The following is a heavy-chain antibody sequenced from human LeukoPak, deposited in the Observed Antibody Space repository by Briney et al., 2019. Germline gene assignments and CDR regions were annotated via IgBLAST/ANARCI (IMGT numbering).Heavy chain of an antibody. V-gene: IGHV4-59*01. CDR2: IYYSGST. CDR3: ARGHLWFGETFDY. J-gene: IGHJ4*02. D-gene: IGHD3-10*01. CDR1: GGSISSYY. Sequence: SQTLSPTCTVSGGSISSYYWSWIRQPPGKGLEWIGYIYYSGSTNYNPSLKSRVTISVDTSKNQFSLKLSSVTAADTAVYYCARGHLWFGETFDYWGQGTLVTVPS.